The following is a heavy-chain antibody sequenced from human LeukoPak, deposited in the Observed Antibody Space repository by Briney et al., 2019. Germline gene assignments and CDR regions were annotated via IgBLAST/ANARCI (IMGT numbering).Heavy chain of an antibody. D-gene: IGHD1-26*01. CDR3: ARHTSGRWYLDN. V-gene: IGHV3-21*01. CDR2: ISSSSSYI. Sequence: GGSLRLSCAASGLTFSSYRMNWVRQAPGKGLEWVSSISSSSSYIYYADSLKGRFTISRDNAKNSLYLQMNSLRAEDTAVYYCARHTSGRWYLDNWGQGTLVTVSS. CDR1: GLTFSSYR. J-gene: IGHJ4*02.